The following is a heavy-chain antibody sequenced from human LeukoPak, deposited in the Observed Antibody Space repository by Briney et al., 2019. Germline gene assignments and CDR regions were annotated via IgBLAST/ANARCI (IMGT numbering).Heavy chain of an antibody. CDR2: INSDGSST. J-gene: IGHJ6*02. CDR3: ARSYGMDV. CDR1: GFTFSTYW. Sequence: GGSLRLSCAASGFTFSTYWMHWVRQAPGNGPVWVSRINSDGSSTTYADSVKGRFTISRDNAKSTLYPQMTSLRAEDTAVYYCARSYGMDVWGQGTTVTVSS. V-gene: IGHV3-74*01.